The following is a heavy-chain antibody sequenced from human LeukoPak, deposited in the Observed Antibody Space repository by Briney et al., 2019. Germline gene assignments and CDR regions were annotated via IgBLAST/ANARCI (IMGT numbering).Heavy chain of an antibody. CDR1: GGSISTGNW. CDR2: IYHSGSS. D-gene: IGHD3-3*01. CDR3: ARGLNDSWTGENY. V-gene: IGHV4-4*02. Sequence: SETLSLTCAVSGGSISTGNWWSWVRQSPDKGLEWIGEIYHSGSSNYNPSLKSRVTISLDTSKSQFSLKVRYVTAADTAVYYCARGLNDSWTGENYWGQGTLVTVSS. J-gene: IGHJ4*02.